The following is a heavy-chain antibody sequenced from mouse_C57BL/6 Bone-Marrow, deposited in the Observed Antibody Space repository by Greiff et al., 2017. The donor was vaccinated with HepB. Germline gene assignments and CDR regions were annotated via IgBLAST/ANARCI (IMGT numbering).Heavy chain of an antibody. CDR3: AYDYDWFAY. D-gene: IGHD2-4*01. CDR2: IDPSDSYT. Sequence: QVQLQQPGAELVRPGPSVKLSCKASGYTFTSYWMHWVKQRPGQGLEWIGVIDPSDSYTNYNQKFKGKATLTVDTSSSTAYMQLSSLTSEDSAVYYCAYDYDWFAYWGQGTLVTVSA. CDR1: GYTFTSYW. V-gene: IGHV1-59*01. J-gene: IGHJ3*01.